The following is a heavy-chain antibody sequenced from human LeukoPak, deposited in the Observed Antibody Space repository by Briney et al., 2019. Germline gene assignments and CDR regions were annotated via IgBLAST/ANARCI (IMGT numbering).Heavy chain of an antibody. V-gene: IGHV3-30*19. Sequence: AGGSLRLSCAASGFTFSSYGMHWVRQAPGKGLEWVAVISYDGSNKYYADSVKGRFTISRDNAKNSLYLQMNSLRAEDTALYYCAKDIENNYYFDYWGQGTLVTVSS. J-gene: IGHJ4*02. CDR2: ISYDGSNK. CDR1: GFTFSSYG. CDR3: AKDIENNYYFDY. D-gene: IGHD5-24*01.